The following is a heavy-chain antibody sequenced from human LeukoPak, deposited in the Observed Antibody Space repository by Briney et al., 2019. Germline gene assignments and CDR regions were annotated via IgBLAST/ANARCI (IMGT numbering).Heavy chain of an antibody. CDR1: GYTFTDYY. D-gene: IGHD6-6*01. V-gene: IGHV1-69-2*01. CDR2: VDPEDGET. J-gene: IGHJ4*02. Sequence: ASVKISCKVSGYTFTDYYMHWVQQAPGKGLEWMGLVDPEDGETIYAEKCQGRVTITADTSTDTAYMELSSLRSEDTAVYYCATVIAARHFDYWGQGTLVTVSS. CDR3: ATVIAARHFDY.